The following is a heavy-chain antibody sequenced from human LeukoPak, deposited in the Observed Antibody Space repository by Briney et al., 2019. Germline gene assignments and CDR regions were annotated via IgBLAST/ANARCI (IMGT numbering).Heavy chain of an antibody. Sequence: GGSLRLSCAASGFTFSSSWMKWIRQAPGKGLEWVSYISGSGRTIYYADSVKGRFTISWDNAKNSVYLQMNRLRAEDTAVYYCARGVYGRFDSWGQGTLVTVSS. V-gene: IGHV3-48*04. CDR1: GFTFSSSW. J-gene: IGHJ5*01. CDR2: ISGSGRTI. D-gene: IGHD2/OR15-2a*01. CDR3: ARGVYGRFDS.